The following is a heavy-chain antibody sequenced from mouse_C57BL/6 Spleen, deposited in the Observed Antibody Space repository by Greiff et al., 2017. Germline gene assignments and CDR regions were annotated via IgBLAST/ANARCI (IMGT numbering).Heavy chain of an antibody. CDR2: INPSNGGT. CDR1: GYTFTSYW. J-gene: IGHJ2*01. CDR3: AREGNYVRFDY. D-gene: IGHD2-1*01. V-gene: IGHV1-53*01. Sequence: VQLQQPGTELVKPGASVKLSCKASGYTFTSYWMHWVKQRPGQGLEWIGNINPSNGGTNYNEKFKSKATLTLDKSSSTAYMQLSSLTSEDSAFYYCAREGNYVRFDYWGQGTTLTVSS.